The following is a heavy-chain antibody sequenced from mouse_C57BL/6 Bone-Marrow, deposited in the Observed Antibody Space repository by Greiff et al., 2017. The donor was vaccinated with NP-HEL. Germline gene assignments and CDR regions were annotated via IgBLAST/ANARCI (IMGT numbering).Heavy chain of an antibody. CDR3: ALSITTVVDY. V-gene: IGHV1-69*01. J-gene: IGHJ2*01. CDR2: IDPSDSYT. CDR1: GYTFTSYW. D-gene: IGHD1-1*01. Sequence: VQLQQPGAELVMPGASVKLSCKASGYTFTSYWMHWVKQRPGQGLEWIGEIDPSDSYTNYNQKFKGKSTLTVDKSSSTAYMQLSSLTSEDSAVYYCALSITTVVDYWGQGTTLTVSS.